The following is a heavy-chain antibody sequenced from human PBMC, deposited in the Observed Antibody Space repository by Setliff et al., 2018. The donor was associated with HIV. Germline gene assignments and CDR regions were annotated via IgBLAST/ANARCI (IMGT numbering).Heavy chain of an antibody. D-gene: IGHD2-2*01. CDR3: ARGGYCSSTSCPSYYYYMDV. V-gene: IGHV1-18*01. CDR2: ISGYNANT. J-gene: IGHJ6*03. CDR1: GYTFISYG. Sequence: GASVKVSCKTSGYTFISYGISWVRQAPGQGLEWMGWISGYNANTNYALELQGRLTMTADTSTRTAYMELWSLRSDDTAVYYCARGGYCSSTSCPSYYYYMDVWGKGTTVTVSS.